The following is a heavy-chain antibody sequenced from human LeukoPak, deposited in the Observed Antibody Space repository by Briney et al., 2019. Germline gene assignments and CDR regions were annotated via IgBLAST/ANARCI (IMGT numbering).Heavy chain of an antibody. V-gene: IGHV1-2*02. CDR1: GYTFTGYY. CDR3: ARDGYCSSTSCYFDPRPTEPGIYYYYYMDV. Sequence: GASVKVSCKASGYTFTGYYMHWVRQAPGQGLEWMGWINPNSGGTNYAQKFQGRVTMTRDTSTSTVYMELSSLRSEDTAVYYCARDGYCSSTSCYFDPRPTEPGIYYYYYMDVWGKGTTVTVSS. CDR2: INPNSGGT. J-gene: IGHJ6*03. D-gene: IGHD2-2*03.